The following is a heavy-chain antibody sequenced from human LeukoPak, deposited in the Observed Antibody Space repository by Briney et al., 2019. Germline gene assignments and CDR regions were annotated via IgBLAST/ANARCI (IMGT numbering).Heavy chain of an antibody. V-gene: IGHV3-23*01. CDR1: GFTFSSYA. Sequence: PGGSLRLSCAASGFTFSSYAMSSVRQPPGKGLELVSAISGSGGSTYYADSVNGRFTISRDNSRNTLDLQMNSLRAEDTAVYYCAKDRRPSSGYLSYFQHWGQGTVVTVSS. J-gene: IGHJ1*01. CDR2: ISGSGGST. CDR3: AKDRRPSSGYLSYFQH. D-gene: IGHD3-22*01.